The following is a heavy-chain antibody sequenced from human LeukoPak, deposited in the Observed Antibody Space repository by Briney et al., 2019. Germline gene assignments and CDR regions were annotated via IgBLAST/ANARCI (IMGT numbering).Heavy chain of an antibody. CDR1: GFTFSNYG. CDR2: ITYDGSSE. CDR3: AKRGDGGHKSLEY. Sequence: GGSLRLSCAASGFTFSNYGMHWVRKAPGKGLEWVATITYDGSSEYYADSVKDRFTVSRDNSKNTLYLQMSSLKTEDTAVYYCAKRGDGGHKSLEYWGQGTLVIVSS. D-gene: IGHD3-16*01. J-gene: IGHJ4*02. V-gene: IGHV3-30*18.